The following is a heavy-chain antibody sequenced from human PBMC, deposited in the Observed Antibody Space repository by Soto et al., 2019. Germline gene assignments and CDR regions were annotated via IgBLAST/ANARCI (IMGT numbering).Heavy chain of an antibody. D-gene: IGHD2-8*01. Sequence: RLSCAASGFTFSSYAMSWVRQAPGKGLEWVSAISGSGGSTYYADSVKSRFTISRDNSKNTLYLQMNSLRAEDTAVYYCANYLIRNWYYPYGIDVWGQGTMVTVSS. CDR3: ANYLIRNWYYPYGIDV. CDR1: GFTFSSYA. CDR2: ISGSGGST. V-gene: IGHV3-23*01. J-gene: IGHJ6*02.